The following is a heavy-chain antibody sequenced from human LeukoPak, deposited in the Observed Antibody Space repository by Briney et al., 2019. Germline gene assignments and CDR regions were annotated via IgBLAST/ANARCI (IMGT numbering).Heavy chain of an antibody. CDR1: GGTFSSYA. V-gene: IGHV1-69*06. CDR3: ARGGQQLDPLDY. J-gene: IGHJ4*02. CDR2: IIPIFGTA. Sequence: GASVKVSCKASGGTFSSYAISWVRQALGQGLEWMGGIIPIFGTANYAQKFQGRVTITADKSTSTAYMELSSLRSEDTAVYYCARGGQQLDPLDYWGQGTLVTVSS. D-gene: IGHD6-13*01.